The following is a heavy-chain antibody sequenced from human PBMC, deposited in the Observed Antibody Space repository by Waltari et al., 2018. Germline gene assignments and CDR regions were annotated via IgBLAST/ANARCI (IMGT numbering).Heavy chain of an antibody. CDR1: GGSISSHY. CDR2: TYYSGST. D-gene: IGHD4-17*01. J-gene: IGHJ4*02. Sequence: QVQLQESGPGLVKPSETLSLTCTVSGGSISSHYWSWIRQPPGKGLEWIGYTYYSGSTTYTPALKSRVTRSVDTSKNQFSLKLSSVTAADTAVYYCARGSRTVADYWGQGTLVTVSS. CDR3: ARGSRTVADY. V-gene: IGHV4-59*11.